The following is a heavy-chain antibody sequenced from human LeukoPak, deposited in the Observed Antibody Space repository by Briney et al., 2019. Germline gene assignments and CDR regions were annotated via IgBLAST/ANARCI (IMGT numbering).Heavy chain of an antibody. CDR3: ARSPPGCSSTSCASYYYYGMDV. Sequence: SVKVSCKASGGTFISYAISWVRQAPGQGLEWMGGIIPIFGTANYAQKFQGRVTITADESTSTAYMELSSLRSEDTAVYYCARSPPGCSSTSCASYYYYGMDVWGQGTTVTVSS. V-gene: IGHV1-69*13. CDR1: GGTFISYA. D-gene: IGHD2-2*01. J-gene: IGHJ6*02. CDR2: IIPIFGTA.